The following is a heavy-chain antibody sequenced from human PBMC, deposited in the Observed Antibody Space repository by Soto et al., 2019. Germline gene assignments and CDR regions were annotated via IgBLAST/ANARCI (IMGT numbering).Heavy chain of an antibody. CDR3: AKTQMDYDILTGYYPFDY. V-gene: IGHV3-23*01. Sequence: GGSLRLSCAASGFTFSSYAMSWVRQAPGKGLEWVSAISGSVGSTYYADSVKGRFTISRDNSKNTLYLQMNSLRAEDTAVYYCAKTQMDYDILTGYYPFDYWGQGTLVTVSS. J-gene: IGHJ4*02. D-gene: IGHD3-9*01. CDR2: ISGSVGST. CDR1: GFTFSSYA.